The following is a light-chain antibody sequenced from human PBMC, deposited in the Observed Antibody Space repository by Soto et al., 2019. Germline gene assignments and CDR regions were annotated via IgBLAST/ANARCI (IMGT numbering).Light chain of an antibody. Sequence: QSVLTQPPSVSGAPGQRVTISCTGSSSNIGAGYDVHWYQQLPGTAPKLLIYGNSNRPSGVPDRFSGSKSGTSASLAITGLQAEDEADYCCQSYDSSLSGLLFGGGTTVTVL. J-gene: IGLJ2*01. CDR3: QSYDSSLSGLL. CDR1: SSNIGAGYD. CDR2: GNS. V-gene: IGLV1-40*01.